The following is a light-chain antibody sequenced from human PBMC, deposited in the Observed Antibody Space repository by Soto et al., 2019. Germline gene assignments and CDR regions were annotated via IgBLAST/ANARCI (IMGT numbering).Light chain of an antibody. CDR2: WAS. CDR1: QSVLYNSNSKNY. CDR3: QQYYSTPWT. Sequence: DNVMTQSPDSLAVSLGERATINCKSSQSVLYNSNSKNYLAWYQQKPGQPPKLLIYWASTRESGVPDRFSGRGSGTDFTLTISSLQAEDVAVYYCQQYYSTPWTFGQGTKVEIK. V-gene: IGKV4-1*01. J-gene: IGKJ1*01.